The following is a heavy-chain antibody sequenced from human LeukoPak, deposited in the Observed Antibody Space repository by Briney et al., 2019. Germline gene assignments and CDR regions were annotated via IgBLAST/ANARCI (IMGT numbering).Heavy chain of an antibody. CDR1: GFTFDDYA. J-gene: IGHJ4*02. Sequence: GRSLRLSCAASGFTFDDYAMHWVRQAPGKGLEWVSGISWNSGSIGYADSVKGRFTISRDNAKNSLYLQMNSLRAEDTALYYCAKDSTLSGAAANFDYWGQGTLATVSS. V-gene: IGHV3-9*01. D-gene: IGHD2-2*01. CDR3: AKDSTLSGAAANFDY. CDR2: ISWNSGSI.